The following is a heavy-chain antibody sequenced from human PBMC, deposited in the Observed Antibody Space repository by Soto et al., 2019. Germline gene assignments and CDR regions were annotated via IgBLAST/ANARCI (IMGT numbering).Heavy chain of an antibody. CDR1: GGSISSYY. D-gene: IGHD3-10*01. CDR2: IYYSGST. J-gene: IGHJ4*02. Sequence: SETLSLTCTVSGGSISSYYWSWIRQPPGKGLEWIGYIYYSGSTNYNPSLKSRVTISVDTSKNQFSLKLSPVTAADTAVYYCAGNYGSGSYPTYFDYWGQGTLVTVSS. V-gene: IGHV4-59*01. CDR3: AGNYGSGSYPTYFDY.